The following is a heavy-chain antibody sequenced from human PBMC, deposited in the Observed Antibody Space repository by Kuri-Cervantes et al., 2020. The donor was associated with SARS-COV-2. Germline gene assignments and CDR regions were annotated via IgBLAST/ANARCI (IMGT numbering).Heavy chain of an antibody. J-gene: IGHJ5*02. CDR3: ARDHEDIVVVPAAIHLFDP. CDR1: GFTFSSYA. D-gene: IGHD2-2*01. V-gene: IGHV3-23*01. Sequence: GESLKISCASSGFTFSSYAMSWVRQAPGKGLEWVSAFSGSGGSTYYADSVKGRFTISRDNAKNSLYLQMNSLRAEDTAVYYCARDHEDIVVVPAAIHLFDPWGQGTLVTVSS. CDR2: FSGSGGST.